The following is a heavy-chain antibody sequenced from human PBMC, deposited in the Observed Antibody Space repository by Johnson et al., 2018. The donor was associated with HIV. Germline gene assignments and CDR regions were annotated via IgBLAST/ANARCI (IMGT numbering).Heavy chain of an antibody. CDR1: GFTFDDYA. J-gene: IGHJ3*02. CDR2: ISWNSGSI. D-gene: IGHD2-21*01. CDR3: VRSYSRTFDI. Sequence: VQLVESGGGLVQPGRSLRLSCAASGFTFDDYAMHWVRQPPGKGLEWVSGISWNSGSIGHADSVKGRFPISRDNAKNSLSLQMNNLRPEDTALHYCVRSYSRTFDIWGQGTMVTVSS. V-gene: IGHV3-9*01.